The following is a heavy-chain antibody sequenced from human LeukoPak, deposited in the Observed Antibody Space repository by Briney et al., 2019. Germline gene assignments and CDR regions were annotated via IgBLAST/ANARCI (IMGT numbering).Heavy chain of an antibody. V-gene: IGHV4-59*08. Sequence: SETLSLTCTVSGGSISSYYWSWIRQPPGKGLEWIGYIYYSGSTNYNPSLKSRVTISVDTSKNQFSLKLSSVTAADTAVYYCARVREQLVIDYWGQGTLVTVSS. CDR1: GGSISSYY. D-gene: IGHD6-6*01. CDR2: IYYSGST. CDR3: ARVREQLVIDY. J-gene: IGHJ4*02.